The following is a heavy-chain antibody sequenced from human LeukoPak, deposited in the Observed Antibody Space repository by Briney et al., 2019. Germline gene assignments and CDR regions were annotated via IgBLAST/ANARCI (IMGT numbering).Heavy chain of an antibody. V-gene: IGHV4-61*05. CDR2: IYYSGST. CDR1: GGSISSSSYY. D-gene: IGHD3-3*01. CDR3: AAAYYDFWSGYYTDNWFDP. J-gene: IGHJ5*02. Sequence: SETLSLTCTVSGGSISSSSYYWGWIRQPPGKGLEWIGYIYYSGSTNYNPSLKSRVTISVDTSKNQFSLKLSSVTAADTAAYYCAAAYYDFWSGYYTDNWFDPWGQGTLVTVSS.